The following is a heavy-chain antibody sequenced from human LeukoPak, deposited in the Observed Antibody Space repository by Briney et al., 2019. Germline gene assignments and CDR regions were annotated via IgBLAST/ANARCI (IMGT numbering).Heavy chain of an antibody. CDR1: GFTFSSYS. CDR2: ISSSSSYI. J-gene: IGHJ4*02. CDR3: ARDFRRLTVTTGY. V-gene: IGHV3-21*01. Sequence: GGSLRLSCAASGFTFSSYSMNWVRQAPGKGLEWVSSISSSSSYIYYADSVKGRFTISRDNAKNSLYLQMNSLRAEDTAVYYCARDFRRLTVTTGYWGQGTLVTVSS. D-gene: IGHD4-11*01.